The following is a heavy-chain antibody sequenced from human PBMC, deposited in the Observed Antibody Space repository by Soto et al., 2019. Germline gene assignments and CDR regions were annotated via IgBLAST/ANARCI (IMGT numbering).Heavy chain of an antibody. V-gene: IGHV4-34*01. CDR1: SGSFSGYY. CDR3: ARGRLFLTPSGLAITYFDY. CDR2: ITHGGST. Sequence: QVQLQQWGAGLLKPSETLSLTCAVYSGSFSGYYYSWIRQPPGKGLEWIGEITHGGSTTHSPSLKSRVTMSLDTSKNQFSLKITSVTAADTAVYYCARGRLFLTPSGLAITYFDYWGQGSLVSVSS. D-gene: IGHD3-3*01. J-gene: IGHJ4*02.